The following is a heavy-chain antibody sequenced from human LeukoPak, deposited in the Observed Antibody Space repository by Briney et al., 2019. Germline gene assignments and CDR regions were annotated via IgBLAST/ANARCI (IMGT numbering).Heavy chain of an antibody. D-gene: IGHD2-2*01. Sequence: GGSLRLSCAASRITVSSKYMSWVRQVPGKGLQWDSIIFGDGRTFYADSVKGRFTISRDSFKNTIYLQMNSLGVEDTALYYCLQYAHWGQGTLVTVSS. J-gene: IGHJ4*02. V-gene: IGHV3-66*01. CDR1: RITVSSKY. CDR2: IFGDGRT. CDR3: LQYAH.